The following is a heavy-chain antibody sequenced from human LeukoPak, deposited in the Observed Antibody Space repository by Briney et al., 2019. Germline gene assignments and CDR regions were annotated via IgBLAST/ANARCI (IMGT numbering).Heavy chain of an antibody. D-gene: IGHD3-22*01. Sequence: SETLSLTCAVYGGSFSGYYWSWIRQPPGKGLEWIGEINHSGSTNYNPSLKSRVTISVDTSKNQFSLKLSSVTAADTAVYYCARALYDSSGYYYRQGGDYWGQGTLVTVSS. CDR2: INHSGST. CDR3: ARALYDSSGYYYRQGGDY. J-gene: IGHJ4*02. CDR1: GGSFSGYY. V-gene: IGHV4-34*01.